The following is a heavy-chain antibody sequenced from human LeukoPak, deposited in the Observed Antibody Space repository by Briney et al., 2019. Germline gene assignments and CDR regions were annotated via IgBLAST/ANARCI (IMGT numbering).Heavy chain of an antibody. D-gene: IGHD5-12*01. V-gene: IGHV3-9*01. CDR2: ISWNSGSI. J-gene: IGHJ4*02. Sequence: GRSLRLSCAASGFTFDDYAMHWVRQAPGKGLEWVSGISWNSGSIGYADSVKGRFTISRDNAKNSLYLQMNSLRAEDTALYYCAKDKSRGGRNQSGYDSYYYFDYWGQGTLVTVSS. CDR1: GFTFDDYA. CDR3: AKDKSRGGRNQSGYDSYYYFDY.